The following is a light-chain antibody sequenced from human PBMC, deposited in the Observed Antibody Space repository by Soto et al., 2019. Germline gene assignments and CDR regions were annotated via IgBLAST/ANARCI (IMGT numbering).Light chain of an antibody. Sequence: DIQMTQSPPTLSASVGDRVSITCRASQRIGSWLTWYQQKPGKVPKLLIYDASHLTSGVPSRFSGSGSGTEFTLSISSLQPDDFATYYCQHYYTYPYMFGQGTKVDIK. J-gene: IGKJ1*01. CDR1: QRIGSW. CDR2: DAS. V-gene: IGKV1-5*01. CDR3: QHYYTYPYM.